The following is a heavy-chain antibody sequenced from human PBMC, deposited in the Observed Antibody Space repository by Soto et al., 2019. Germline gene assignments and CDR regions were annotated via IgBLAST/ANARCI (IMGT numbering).Heavy chain of an antibody. Sequence: QVQLVQSGAEVKKPGSSVKVSCKASGGTFSSYPISWVRQAPGQGLEWMGGTNGNLGTGNYARKFQGRLTITTDKATTTGYMGLGSLRSEDTAVYYCARRGSHGYFRYFDNGGQGTLVTVTS. CDR2: TNGNLGTG. V-gene: IGHV1-69*06. D-gene: IGHD4-17*01. J-gene: IGHJ4*02. CDR3: ARRGSHGYFRYFDN. CDR1: GGTFSSYP.